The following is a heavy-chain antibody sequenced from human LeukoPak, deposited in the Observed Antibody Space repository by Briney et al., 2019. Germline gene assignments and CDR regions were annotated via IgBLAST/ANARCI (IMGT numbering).Heavy chain of an antibody. V-gene: IGHV4-39*01. Sequence: PSETLSLTCSVSGGSINSVNYYWGWIRQPPGKGLEWIRSIYYSGTTYYNPSLKSRVTISVDTSKSQFSLRLVSVTAADTAIYYCARHDGWRLGDLSFIPGAFFDYWGQGTLASVSS. J-gene: IGHJ4*02. CDR3: ARHDGWRLGDLSFIPGAFFDY. CDR1: GGSINSVNYY. D-gene: IGHD3-16*02. CDR2: IYYSGTT.